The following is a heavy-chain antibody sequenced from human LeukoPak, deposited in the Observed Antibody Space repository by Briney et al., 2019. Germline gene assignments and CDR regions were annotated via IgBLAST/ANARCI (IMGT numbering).Heavy chain of an antibody. CDR1: GFTFTSYE. V-gene: IGHV3-48*03. CDR2: ISSSGSTI. Sequence: GGSLRLSCAASGFTFTSYEMNWVRQAPGKGLEWVSYISSSGSTIYYADSVGGRFTISRDNPKNSLYLQMSSLRAEDTAVYYCARVYREYSSTSALDYWGQGTLVTVSS. J-gene: IGHJ4*02. CDR3: ARVYREYSSTSALDY. D-gene: IGHD6-6*01.